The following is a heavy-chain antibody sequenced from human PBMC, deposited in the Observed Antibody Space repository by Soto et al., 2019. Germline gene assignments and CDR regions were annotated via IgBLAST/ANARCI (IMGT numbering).Heavy chain of an antibody. CDR3: ARGAIEFDY. J-gene: IGHJ4*02. Sequence: QVQLVQSGAEVKKPGASVKVSCKASGYTFINYAVHWVRQAPGQRLEWMGWINAGKGDIKFSQKFQGRVTFIRDASANTVYMELSSLRSEDTAVYYCARGAIEFDYLGQGTPVTVSS. CDR2: INAGKGDI. V-gene: IGHV1-3*01. D-gene: IGHD2-21*01. CDR1: GYTFINYA.